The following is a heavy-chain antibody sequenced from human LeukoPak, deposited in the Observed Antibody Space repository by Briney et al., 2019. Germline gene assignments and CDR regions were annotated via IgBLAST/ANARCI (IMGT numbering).Heavy chain of an antibody. V-gene: IGHV4-34*01. CDR2: INHSGST. CDR1: GGSFSGYY. Sequence: SETLSLTCAVYGGSFSGYYWSWIRQPPGKGLEWIGEINHSGSTNYNPSLKSRVTISVDTSKNQFSLKLSSVTAADTAVYYCARASGAYCTNGVCYHFDYWGQGTLVTVSS. CDR3: ARASGAYCTNGVCYHFDY. D-gene: IGHD2-8*01. J-gene: IGHJ4*02.